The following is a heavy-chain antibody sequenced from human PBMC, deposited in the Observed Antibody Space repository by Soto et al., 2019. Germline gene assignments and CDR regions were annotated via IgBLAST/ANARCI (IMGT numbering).Heavy chain of an antibody. CDR2: IHPNSGGT. J-gene: IGHJ4*02. CDR1: GYTFTGYH. D-gene: IGHD1-26*01. Sequence: QVQLVQSGAEVKKPGASVKVSCKASGYTFTGYHMHWVRQAPGQGLEWMGWIHPNSGGTSYAQKFQGRVTMTRDTSISTDYMELSRLRSDDTAVYYCARILSEEVGALHYWGQGTLVTVSS. V-gene: IGHV1-2*02. CDR3: ARILSEEVGALHY.